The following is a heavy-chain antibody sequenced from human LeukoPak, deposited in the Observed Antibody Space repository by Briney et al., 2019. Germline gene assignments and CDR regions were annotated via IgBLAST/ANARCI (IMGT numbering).Heavy chain of an antibody. CDR3: ARDPPRMSIAARPVPVY. Sequence: GESLKISCKGSGYSFTSYWIGWVRQMPGKGLEWMGIIYPGDSDTRYSPSFQGQVTISADKSISTAYMELSRLRSDDTAVYYCARDPPRMSIAARPVPVYWGQGTLVTVSS. CDR1: GYSFTSYW. V-gene: IGHV5-51*01. J-gene: IGHJ4*02. CDR2: IYPGDSDT. D-gene: IGHD6-6*01.